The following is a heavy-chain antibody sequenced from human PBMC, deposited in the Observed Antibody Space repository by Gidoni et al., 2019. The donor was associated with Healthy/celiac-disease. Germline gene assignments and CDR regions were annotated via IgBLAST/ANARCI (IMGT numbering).Heavy chain of an antibody. CDR2: IIGSGGST. D-gene: IGHD4-17*01. CDR1: GFTFSSYA. J-gene: IGHJ4*02. Sequence: EVQLLESGGGLVQPGGSLRLSCAASGFTFSSYAMSWVRQAPGKGLEWVSAIIGSGGSTYYADSVKGRFTISRDNSKNTLYLQMNSLRAEDTAVYYCASTVTLLDDFDYWGQGTLVTVSS. V-gene: IGHV3-23*01. CDR3: ASTVTLLDDFDY.